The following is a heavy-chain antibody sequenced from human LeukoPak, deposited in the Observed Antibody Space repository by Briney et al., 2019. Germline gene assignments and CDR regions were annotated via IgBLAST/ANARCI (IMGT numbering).Heavy chain of an antibody. Sequence: GGSLRLSCAASGFTFSNYWLSWVRQAPGKGLEWVANIKQDGSDQYYVDSVKGRFTISRDNAKNSLYLQMNSLRAEDTAVYYCARDDWSHAFDIRGQGTMVTVSS. CDR2: IKQDGSDQ. CDR3: ARDDWSHAFDI. V-gene: IGHV3-7*01. CDR1: GFTFSNYW. D-gene: IGHD3-9*01. J-gene: IGHJ3*02.